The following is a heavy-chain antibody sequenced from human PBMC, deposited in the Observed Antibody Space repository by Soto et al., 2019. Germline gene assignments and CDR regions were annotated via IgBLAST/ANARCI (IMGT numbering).Heavy chain of an antibody. CDR1: SESLSGYY. V-gene: IGHV4-34*01. D-gene: IGHD1-26*01. J-gene: IGHJ4*02. Sequence: QVQLQQWGAGLLKPSETLSLTCAVNSESLSGYYWSWIRQSPGKGLEWIGEIDGSGNTNYSPSLRSRVAMSVDTSKNHFSLNLNSVGAADTAAYYCVGARDRLVGFDYWGQGTLVTVSS. CDR2: IDGSGNT. CDR3: VGARDRLVGFDY.